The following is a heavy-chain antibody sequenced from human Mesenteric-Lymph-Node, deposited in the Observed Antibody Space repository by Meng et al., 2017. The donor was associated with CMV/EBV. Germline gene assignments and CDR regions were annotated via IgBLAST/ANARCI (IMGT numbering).Heavy chain of an antibody. CDR3: AREDWFDP. J-gene: IGHJ5*02. Sequence: ASVKVSCKASGYTFTGYYMHWVRQAPGQGLEWMGWINPNSGGVTHYAQKFQGRVTMTRDTSISTVYMELSRLRSDDTAVYYCAREDWFDPWGQGTLVTVSS. CDR2: INPNSGGVT. V-gene: IGHV1-2*02. CDR1: GYTFTGYY.